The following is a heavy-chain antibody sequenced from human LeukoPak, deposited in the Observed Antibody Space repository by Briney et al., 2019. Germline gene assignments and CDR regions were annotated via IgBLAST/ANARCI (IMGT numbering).Heavy chain of an antibody. D-gene: IGHD1-14*01. Sequence: GGSLRLSCAASGFTFSSYAMSWVRQAPGKGLEWVSTISNSGGTTYYADSVKGRFTISRDDSESTLYLQMNSLRAEDTAVYYCAKATGYLLWGQGTLVTVS. CDR2: ISNSGGTT. CDR3: AKATGYLL. V-gene: IGHV3-23*01. CDR1: GFTFSSYA. J-gene: IGHJ4*02.